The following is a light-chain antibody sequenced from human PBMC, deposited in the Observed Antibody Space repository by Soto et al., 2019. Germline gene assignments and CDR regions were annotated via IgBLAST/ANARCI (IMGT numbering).Light chain of an antibody. CDR3: CSYAGRYTYV. CDR1: SSDVGGFNY. J-gene: IGLJ1*01. V-gene: IGLV2-11*01. Sequence: QAALTQPRSVSGSPGQSVTMSCTGTSSDVGGFNYVSWYQQHPAKAPKLMLYHVRKRPCGVPDRFSGSKSNNTASLTISGLQAEDEADSYCCSYAGRYTYVFGTGPKVPVL. CDR2: HVR.